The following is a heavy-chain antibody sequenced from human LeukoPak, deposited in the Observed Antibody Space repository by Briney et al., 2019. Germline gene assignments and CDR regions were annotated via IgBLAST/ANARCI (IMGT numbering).Heavy chain of an antibody. CDR3: ARDSAGNDY. CDR2: IKQDGSEK. J-gene: IGHJ4*02. D-gene: IGHD6-13*01. V-gene: IGHV3-7*01. Sequence: PGGSLRLSYAASGFTFSTCWMSWVRQAPGKGLEWVANIKQDGSEKYYVDSVKGRFTISRDNAKNSLYLQMNSLRAEDTAMYYCARDSAGNDYWGQGTLVTVSS. CDR1: GFTFSTCW.